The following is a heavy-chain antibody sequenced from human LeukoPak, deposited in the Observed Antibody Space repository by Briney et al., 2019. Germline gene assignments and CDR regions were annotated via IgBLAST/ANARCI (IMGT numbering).Heavy chain of an antibody. CDR3: ARSLWVNGESHGESWYYFDY. J-gene: IGHJ4*02. CDR1: GFTFSDYA. V-gene: IGHV3-23*01. Sequence: TGGSLRLSCAASGFTFSDYAVSWVRQAPGKGLEWVSAINPGGGNTYYADSVRGWFTISRDNSKNTLHLQANSLRAGDTAIYFCARSLWVNGESHGESWYYFDYWGQGTLVTVSS. CDR2: INPGGGNT. D-gene: IGHD6-13*01.